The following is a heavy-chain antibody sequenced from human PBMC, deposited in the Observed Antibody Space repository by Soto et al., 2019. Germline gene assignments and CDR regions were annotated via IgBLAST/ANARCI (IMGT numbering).Heavy chain of an antibody. Sequence: QLQESGPGLLKPSETLSLTCTVSGGSISSPSYNWGWVRQPPGKGPEWIGTIFHRGSTHYNPSLGGRLAMSVDKSKSQVSLTLTSVTAADTAVYYCTTVASGHFDSWGQGAQVTVSS. V-gene: IGHV4-39*01. CDR3: TTVASGHFDS. CDR2: IFHRGST. J-gene: IGHJ4*02. D-gene: IGHD2-15*01. CDR1: GGSISSPSYN.